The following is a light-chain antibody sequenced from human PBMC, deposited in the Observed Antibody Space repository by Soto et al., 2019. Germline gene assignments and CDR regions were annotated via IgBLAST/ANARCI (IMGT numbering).Light chain of an antibody. CDR2: GAS. Sequence: TQSPGTLSLSPGERTTLSCRASQSISSSYLAWYQQKPGQAPRLLVYGASSGATGIPDRFSGSGSGTDFTLTISRLEPEDFALYYCQQYSSTFWTLGQGTKVEIK. CDR1: QSISSSY. CDR3: QQYSSTFWT. J-gene: IGKJ1*01. V-gene: IGKV3-20*01.